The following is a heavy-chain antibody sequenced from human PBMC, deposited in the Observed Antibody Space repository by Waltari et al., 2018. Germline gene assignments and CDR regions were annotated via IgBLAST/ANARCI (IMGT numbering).Heavy chain of an antibody. CDR1: GGSFSGYY. V-gene: IGHV4-34*01. CDR2: INHSGST. D-gene: IGHD6-19*01. CDR3: ARIGSVAGKDTTGYMDV. Sequence: QVQLQQWGAGLLKPSETLSLTCAVYGGSFSGYYWSWIRQPPGKGLEWIGEINHSGSTNYNPSLKSRVTISVDTSKNQFSLKLSSVTAADTAVYYCARIGSVAGKDTTGYMDVWGKGTTVTVSS. J-gene: IGHJ6*03.